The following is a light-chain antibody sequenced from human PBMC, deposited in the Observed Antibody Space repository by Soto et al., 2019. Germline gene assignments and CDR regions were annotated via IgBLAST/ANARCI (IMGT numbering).Light chain of an antibody. CDR3: YSYRGYYTRV. V-gene: IGLV2-14*01. CDR1: SSDVGGYNF. Sequence: SVLTQPASVSGSPGQSITISCTGTSSDVGGYNFVSWYQQHPGRAPKLLIYEVSRRPSGVSNRFSGSKSGDTASLTISGLQAEDEADYYCYSYRGYYTRVFGTGTKGTVL. J-gene: IGLJ1*01. CDR2: EVS.